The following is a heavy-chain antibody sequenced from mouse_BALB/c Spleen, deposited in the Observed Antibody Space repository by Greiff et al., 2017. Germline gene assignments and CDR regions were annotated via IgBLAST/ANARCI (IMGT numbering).Heavy chain of an antibody. V-gene: IGHV2-9*02. CDR2: IWAGGST. CDR3: ARWDYGNYRGFAY. J-gene: IGHJ3*01. CDR1: GFSLTSYG. Sequence: QVQLQQSGPGLVAPSQSLSITCTVSGFSLTSYGVHWVRQPPGKGLEWLGVIWAGGSTNYNSALMSRLSISKDNSKSQVFLKMNSLQTDDTAMYYCARWDYGNYRGFAYWGQGTLVTVSA. D-gene: IGHD2-1*01.